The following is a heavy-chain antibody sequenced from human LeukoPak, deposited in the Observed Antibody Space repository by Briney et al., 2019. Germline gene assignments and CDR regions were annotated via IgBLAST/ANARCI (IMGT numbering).Heavy chain of an antibody. Sequence: SQTLSLTCTVSVGSISSGGYYCRWIRQHPGRGLEWIGYIYYSGSTYYNPSLKSRVTISVDTSKNQLSLKLSSVTAADTAVYYCARVRVAYCGGEWFSVDAFDIWGQGTMVTVSS. CDR2: IYYSGST. CDR3: ARVRVAYCGGEWFSVDAFDI. D-gene: IGHD2-21*01. CDR1: VGSISSGGYY. V-gene: IGHV4-31*03. J-gene: IGHJ3*02.